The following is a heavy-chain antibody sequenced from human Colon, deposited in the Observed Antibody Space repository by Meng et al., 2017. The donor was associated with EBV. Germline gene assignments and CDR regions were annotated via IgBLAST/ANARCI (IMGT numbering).Heavy chain of an antibody. CDR3: ARDLTPMIRGALGF. Sequence: VHRVGAGGGWTAVGGSLRLSCAVAGFSVISNYMSWVRQAPGKGLGWVSVLYSGGSTYYADSVKGRFTISRDNSKNTLYLQMNNLRAEDTAVYYCARDLTPMIRGALGFWGQGTLVTVSS. CDR2: LYSGGST. D-gene: IGHD3-10*01. V-gene: IGHV3-53*01. J-gene: IGHJ4*02. CDR1: GFSVISNY.